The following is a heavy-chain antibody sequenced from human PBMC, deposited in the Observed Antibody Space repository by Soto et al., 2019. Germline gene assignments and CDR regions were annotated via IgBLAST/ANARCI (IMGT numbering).Heavy chain of an antibody. CDR1: GVSVSGGNYY. CDR2: IYYSGST. D-gene: IGHD1-26*01. J-gene: IGHJ4*02. Sequence: QVQLQESGPGLVKPSETLSLTCTVSGVSVSGGNYYWSWIRQPPGKGLEWIGYIYYSGSTTYSPSRQSRVTRSLDTSKNPFSVTLSSVSAADTAVYYCAGDRESALDQYYFHYWGQGTLVTVSS. V-gene: IGHV4-61*01. CDR3: AGDRESALDQYYFHY.